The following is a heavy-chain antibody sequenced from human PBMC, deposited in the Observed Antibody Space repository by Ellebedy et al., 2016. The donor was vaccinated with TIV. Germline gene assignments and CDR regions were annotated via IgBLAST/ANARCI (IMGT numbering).Heavy chain of an antibody. CDR2: INQAGSAT. CDR1: GFTFSNYW. Sequence: GGSLRLSXAAPGFTFSNYWMAWVRQAPGKGLEWVAPINQAGSATEHVDPVRGRFTVSRDNAKSSLFLQMNSLRADATAVYYCAKWRGGQSEFEYWGQGTLVTVSS. J-gene: IGHJ4*02. D-gene: IGHD3-16*01. V-gene: IGHV3-7*03. CDR3: AKWRGGQSEFEY.